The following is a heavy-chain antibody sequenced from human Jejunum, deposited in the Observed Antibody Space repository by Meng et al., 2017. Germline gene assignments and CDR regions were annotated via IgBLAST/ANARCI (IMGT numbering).Heavy chain of an antibody. V-gene: IGHV3-30*07. CDR2: MSYDGTRK. CDR1: GFTFSSYA. J-gene: IGHJ4*02. CDR3: AKELASSRPFDY. D-gene: IGHD3-3*02. Sequence: VQLLELGGGLVKPGGSLRLSCAASGFTFSSYAMHWVRQAPGQGLEWVAVMSYDGTRKHYADSVRGRFTISRDNSKNTLYLQMDSLRAEDTAIYYCAKELASSRPFDYWGQGTLVTVAS.